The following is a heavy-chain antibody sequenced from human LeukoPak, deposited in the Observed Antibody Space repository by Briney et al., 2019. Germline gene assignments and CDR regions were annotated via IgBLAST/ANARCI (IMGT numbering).Heavy chain of an antibody. CDR3: ARGNSYYDFWSGYYYDY. CDR2: MNPNSGNT. CDR1: GYTFTSYG. D-gene: IGHD3-3*01. J-gene: IGHJ4*02. V-gene: IGHV1-8*03. Sequence: GASVKVSCKASGYTFTSYGISWVRQAPGQGLEWMGWMNPNSGNTGYAQKFQGRVTITRNTSISTAYMELSSLRSEDTAVYYCARGNSYYDFWSGYYYDYWGQGTLVTVSS.